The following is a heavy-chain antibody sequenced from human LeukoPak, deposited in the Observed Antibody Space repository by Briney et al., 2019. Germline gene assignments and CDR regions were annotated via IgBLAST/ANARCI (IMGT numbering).Heavy chain of an antibody. V-gene: IGHV3-21*01. CDR1: WFTFSFYF. J-gene: IGHJ4*02. Sequence: GGSLGLSLSAFWFTFSFYFLELGRPAPGKGLGWGSSINRSGSYIYYADSVKGRFTISRDNAKDSKNSLYLQMNSLRAEDTAVYYCARGLEYCSSTTCSYYFDYWGQGTLVTVSS. D-gene: IGHD2-2*01. CDR2: INRSGSYI. CDR3: ARGLEYCSSTTCSYYFDY.